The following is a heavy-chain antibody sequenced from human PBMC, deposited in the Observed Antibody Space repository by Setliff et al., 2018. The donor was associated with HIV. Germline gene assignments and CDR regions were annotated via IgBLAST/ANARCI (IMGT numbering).Heavy chain of an antibody. CDR2: INPRAGTT. D-gene: IGHD3-22*01. Sequence: ASVKVSCKSSGYTFTTYYIHWVRQAPGQGLEWMGLINPRAGTTSYAQKFLGRVTMTRDTSTRTFYMELSSLRSDDTAVYYCARDPYDSSGYHFDFWGQGTLVAVSS. J-gene: IGHJ4*02. V-gene: IGHV1-46*01. CDR3: ARDPYDSSGYHFDF. CDR1: GYTFTTYY.